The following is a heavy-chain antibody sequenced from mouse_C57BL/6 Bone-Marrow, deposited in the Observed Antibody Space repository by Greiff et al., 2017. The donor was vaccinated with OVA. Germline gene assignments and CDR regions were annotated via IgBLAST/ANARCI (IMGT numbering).Heavy chain of an antibody. CDR3: ASLLRPYAMDY. CDR1: GYTFTSYW. CDR2: IYPSDSET. Sequence: QVHVKQPGAELVRPGSSVKLSCKASGYTFTSYWMDWVKQRPGQGLEWIGNIYPSDSETHYNQKFKDKATLTVDKSSSTAYMQLSSLTSEDSAVYYCASLLRPYAMDYWGQGTSVTVSS. V-gene: IGHV1-61*01. J-gene: IGHJ4*01. D-gene: IGHD1-1*01.